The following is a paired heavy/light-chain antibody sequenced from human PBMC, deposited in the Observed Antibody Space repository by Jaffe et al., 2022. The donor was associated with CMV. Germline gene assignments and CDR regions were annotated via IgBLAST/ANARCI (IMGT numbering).Light chain of an antibody. CDR2: AVS. CDR1: QNIRSF. J-gene: IGKJ2*01. CDR3: QQSSSAPRMHT. V-gene: IGKV1-39*01. Sequence: DIQVTQSPPSLSASVGDTVTITCRTSQNIRSFLNWYQQEPGKAPKLLIYAVSVLRSGVPSRFSARGSGTDFTLTISSLQPEDFATYYCQQSSSAPRMHTFGRGTKLEIK.
Heavy chain of an antibody. J-gene: IGHJ5*02. V-gene: IGHV4-4*07. CDR1: GGSISDYS. Sequence: QVQLQESGPGLVKPSDILSLTCAVSGGSISDYSWTWIRQPAGKGLEWIGHISSSGGTYYNPSLKSRLTVSVDTSKNQFSLRLTSVTAADTAVYYCAKEDSHYEHWFDPWGQGTPVIVSA. D-gene: IGHD3-3*01. CDR2: ISSSGGT. CDR3: AKEDSHYEHWFDP.